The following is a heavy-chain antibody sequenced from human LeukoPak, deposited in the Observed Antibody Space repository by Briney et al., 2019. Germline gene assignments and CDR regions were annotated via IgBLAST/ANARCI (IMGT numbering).Heavy chain of an antibody. V-gene: IGHV1-18*01. J-gene: IGHJ4*02. Sequence: ASVKVSCKASGYTFTSYGISWVRQAPGQGLEWMGWISAYNGNTNYAQKLQGRVTMTTDTSTSTAYMELRSLRSDDTAVYYCAREVAEVAGTSYFDYWGQGTLVTVSS. CDR3: AREVAEVAGTSYFDY. D-gene: IGHD6-19*01. CDR1: GYTFTSYG. CDR2: ISAYNGNT.